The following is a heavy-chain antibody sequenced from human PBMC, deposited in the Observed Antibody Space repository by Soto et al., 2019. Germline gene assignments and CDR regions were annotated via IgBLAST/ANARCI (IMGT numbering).Heavy chain of an antibody. D-gene: IGHD3-10*01. CDR1: GGSISSSSYY. CDR2: IYYSGST. CDR3: ASPYGSGSYAFDY. V-gene: IGHV4-39*01. J-gene: IGHJ4*02. Sequence: SETLSLTCTVSGGSISSSSYYWGWILQPPGKGLEWIGSIYYSGSTYYNLSLKSRVTISVDTSKNQFSLKLSSVTAADTAVYYCASPYGSGSYAFDYWGQGIQVTVSS.